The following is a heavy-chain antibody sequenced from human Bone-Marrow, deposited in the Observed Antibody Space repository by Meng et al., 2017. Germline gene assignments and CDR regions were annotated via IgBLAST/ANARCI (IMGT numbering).Heavy chain of an antibody. Sequence: GESLKISCVGSGFRFSDHYMDWVRQAPGKGLEWIGRSKSKAESYNTEYAASVKGRFTISRDNTLNSLYLQMSSLKTEDTAVYYCARDSGGIAAAGTVGYWGQGTLVTVSS. J-gene: IGHJ4*02. V-gene: IGHV3-72*01. CDR1: GFRFSDHY. CDR2: SKSKAESYNT. CDR3: ARDSGGIAAAGTVGY. D-gene: IGHD6-13*01.